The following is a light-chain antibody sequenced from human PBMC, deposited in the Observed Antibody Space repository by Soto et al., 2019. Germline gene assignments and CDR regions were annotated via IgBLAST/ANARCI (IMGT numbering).Light chain of an antibody. CDR3: SSYTTSNIYV. V-gene: IGLV2-14*01. CDR1: SSDVGDYKY. Sequence: QSALTQPASVSGSPGQSITISCTGTSSDVGDYKYVSWYQQHPGKAPKLIIYEVSNRPSGVSNRFSGSKSGTTASLAISGLQAEDEADYYCSSYTTSNIYVFGPGTKLTVL. CDR2: EVS. J-gene: IGLJ1*01.